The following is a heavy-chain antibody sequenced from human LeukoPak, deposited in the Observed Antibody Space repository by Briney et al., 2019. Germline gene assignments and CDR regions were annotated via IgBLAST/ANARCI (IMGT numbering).Heavy chain of an antibody. D-gene: IGHD1-1*01. CDR3: ARVGHDSVRAFDI. CDR1: GGSISSYY. CDR2: IYYSGST. Sequence: SETLSLTCTVSGGSISSYYWSWIRQPPGKGLEWIGYIYYSGSTNYNPSLKSRVTISVDTSKNQFSLKLSSVTAAGTAVYYCARVGHDSVRAFDIWGQGTMVTVSS. V-gene: IGHV4-59*01. J-gene: IGHJ3*02.